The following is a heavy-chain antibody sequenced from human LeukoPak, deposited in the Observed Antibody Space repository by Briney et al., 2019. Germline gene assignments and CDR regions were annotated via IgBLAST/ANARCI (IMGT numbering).Heavy chain of an antibody. Sequence: ASVKVSCKASGYTFTSYGISWVRQAPGQGLEWMGWISAYNGNTNYAQKLQGRVTMTTDTSTSTAYMELRSLRSDDTAVHYCARDGNSSGWYSPYYFDYWGQGTLVTVSS. D-gene: IGHD6-19*01. CDR3: ARDGNSSGWYSPYYFDY. CDR1: GYTFTSYG. CDR2: ISAYNGNT. J-gene: IGHJ4*02. V-gene: IGHV1-18*01.